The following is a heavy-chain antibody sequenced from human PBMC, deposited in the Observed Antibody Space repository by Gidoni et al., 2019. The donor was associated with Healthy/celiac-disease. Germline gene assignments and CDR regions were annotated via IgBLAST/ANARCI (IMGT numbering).Heavy chain of an antibody. V-gene: IGHV3-30*18. CDR3: AKLAVTTGADYYYGMDV. Sequence: VQLVESGGGVVQPGRSLRLSCAASGFPFSSYGMHGVRQAPGQGLEWVAVISYDGRNKYYADSVKGRFTISRDNSKNTLYLQMNSLRAEDTAVYYCAKLAVTTGADYYYGMDVWGQGTTVTVSS. CDR2: ISYDGRNK. D-gene: IGHD4-17*01. CDR1: GFPFSSYG. J-gene: IGHJ6*02.